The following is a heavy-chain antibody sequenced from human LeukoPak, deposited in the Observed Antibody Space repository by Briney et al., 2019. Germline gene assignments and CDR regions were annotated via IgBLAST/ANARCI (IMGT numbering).Heavy chain of an antibody. CDR3: ARLSKQLTTGNPFDI. D-gene: IGHD6-13*01. CDR2: IYYSGST. V-gene: IGHV4-59*08. J-gene: IGHJ3*02. Sequence: PSETLSLTCAVYGGSFSGYDWSWIRQPPGKGLGWIGYIYYSGSTNYNPSLKSRVTISVDTSKNQFSLTLSSVTAADTAVYYCARLSKQLTTGNPFDIWGQGTMVTFSS. CDR1: GGSFSGYD.